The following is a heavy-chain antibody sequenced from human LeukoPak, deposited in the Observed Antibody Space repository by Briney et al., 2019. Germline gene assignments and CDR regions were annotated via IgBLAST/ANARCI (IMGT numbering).Heavy chain of an antibody. J-gene: IGHJ1*01. Sequence: GGSLRLSCAASGFTFSSYWMSWVRQAPGKGLEWVANIKQDGSEKYYVDSVKGRFTISRDNAKNSLYQQMNSLRAEDTAVYYCASNDYDYVWGSYRRLYFQHWGQGTLVTVSS. D-gene: IGHD3-16*02. CDR2: IKQDGSEK. V-gene: IGHV3-7*02. CDR1: GFTFSSYW. CDR3: ASNDYDYVWGSYRRLYFQH.